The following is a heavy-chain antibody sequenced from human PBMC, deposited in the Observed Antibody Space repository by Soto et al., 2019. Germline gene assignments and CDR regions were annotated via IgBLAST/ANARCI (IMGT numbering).Heavy chain of an antibody. V-gene: IGHV3-15*01. J-gene: IGHJ4*02. CDR2: IKSKTDGGTT. CDR3: TGSLLWFGELDY. D-gene: IGHD3-10*01. CDR1: GFTFSNAW. Sequence: EVQLVESGGGLVKPGGSLRLSCAASGFTFSNAWMSWVRQAPGKGLEWVGRIKSKTDGGTTDYAAPVKGRFTISRDDSKNTLYLQMNSLKTEDPAVYYCTGSLLWFGELDYWGQGTLVTVSS.